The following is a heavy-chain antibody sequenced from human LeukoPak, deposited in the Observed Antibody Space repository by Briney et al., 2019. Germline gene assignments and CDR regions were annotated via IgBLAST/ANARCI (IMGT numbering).Heavy chain of an antibody. Sequence: GGSLRLSCAASGFTFSSYEMNWVRQAPGKGLEWVSYISSSGSTIYYADSVKGRFTISRDNAKNSLYLQMNSLRAEDTAVYYCARAHYDILTGQGSDAFDIWGQGTMVTVSS. D-gene: IGHD3-9*01. CDR3: ARAHYDILTGQGSDAFDI. V-gene: IGHV3-48*03. CDR1: GFTFSSYE. CDR2: ISSSGSTI. J-gene: IGHJ3*02.